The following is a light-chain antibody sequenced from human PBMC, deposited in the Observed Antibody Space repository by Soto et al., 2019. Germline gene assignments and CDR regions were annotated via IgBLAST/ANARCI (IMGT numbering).Light chain of an antibody. J-gene: IGLJ2*01. CDR2: DVS. Sequence: QSVVTQPASVSGSPGQSITISCTGTSSDIGGYNYVSWYQQHPGKAPKLMIYDVSYRPSGVSNRFSGSKSASTASLTISGLQAEDEADYYCSSYTTSSIVVFGGGTKLTVL. V-gene: IGLV2-14*03. CDR1: SSDIGGYNY. CDR3: SSYTTSSIVV.